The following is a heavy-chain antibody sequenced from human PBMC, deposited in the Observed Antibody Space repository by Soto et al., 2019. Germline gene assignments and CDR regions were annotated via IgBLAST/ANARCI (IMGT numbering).Heavy chain of an antibody. V-gene: IGHV1-18*01. CDR1: GCTFTSYG. Sequence: ASVKVSCKASGCTFTSYGISWVRQAPGQGLEWMGWVSAYNGNTNYAQKLQGRVTMTTDTSTSTAYMELRSLRSDDTAVYYCARLEYSSSSNDYWGQGTLVTVSS. D-gene: IGHD6-6*01. CDR2: VSAYNGNT. CDR3: ARLEYSSSSNDY. J-gene: IGHJ4*02.